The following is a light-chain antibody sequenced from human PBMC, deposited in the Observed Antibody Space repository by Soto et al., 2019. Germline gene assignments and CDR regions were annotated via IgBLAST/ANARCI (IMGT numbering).Light chain of an antibody. CDR1: QSISSW. CDR3: QQYNSYST. V-gene: IGKV1-5*01. Sequence: DIQMPQSPSTLSASVGDRVTITCRASQSISSWLAWYQQKPGKAPKLLIYDASSLESGVPSSFSGSGSGTEFTLTISSLQPEDFASYYCQQYNSYSTFGQGTKVDIK. J-gene: IGKJ1*01. CDR2: DAS.